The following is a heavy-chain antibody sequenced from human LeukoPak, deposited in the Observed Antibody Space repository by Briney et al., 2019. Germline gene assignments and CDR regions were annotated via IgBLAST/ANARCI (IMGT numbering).Heavy chain of an antibody. CDR2: IKQDGSEK. Sequence: GGSLRLSCAASGFTFSSYWMSWVRQAPGKGLEWVANIKQDGSEKYCVDSVKGRFTISRDNAKNSLYLQMNSLRAEDTAVYYCARDRVLRYFDGVFDYWGQGTLVTVSS. CDR1: GFTFSSYW. V-gene: IGHV3-7*01. D-gene: IGHD3-9*01. J-gene: IGHJ4*02. CDR3: ARDRVLRYFDGVFDY.